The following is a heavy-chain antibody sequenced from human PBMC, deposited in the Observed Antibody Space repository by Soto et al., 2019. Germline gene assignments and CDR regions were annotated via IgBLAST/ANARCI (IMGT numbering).Heavy chain of an antibody. V-gene: IGHV4-30-4*01. D-gene: IGHD4-17*01. CDR2: IYYSGST. J-gene: IGHJ5*02. CDR3: ASEVFTGDYVDSFDP. CDR1: GGSISSGDYY. Sequence: QVQLQESGPGLVKPSQTLSLTCTVSGGSISSGDYYWSWIRQPPGTGLEWIGYIYYSGSTYYNPSHKRRVIISVDTSKIRLSVKGSSVTAADTGVYYCASEVFTGDYVDSFDPWGQGRLVT.